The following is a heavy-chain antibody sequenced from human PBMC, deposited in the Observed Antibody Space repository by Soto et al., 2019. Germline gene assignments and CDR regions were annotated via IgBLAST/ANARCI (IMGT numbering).Heavy chain of an antibody. CDR2: INAGNGNT. D-gene: IGHD2-21*02. CDR3: ARSSVVVTALDY. V-gene: IGHV1-3*05. CDR1: GYTFTSYA. J-gene: IGHJ4*02. Sequence: QVQLVQSGAEEKKPGASVKVSCKASGYTFTSYAMHWVRQAPGQRLEWKGWINAGNGNTKYSQKYQGRVTITRDTSASTAYMELSSLRSEDTAVYYCARSSVVVTALDYWGQGTLVTVSS.